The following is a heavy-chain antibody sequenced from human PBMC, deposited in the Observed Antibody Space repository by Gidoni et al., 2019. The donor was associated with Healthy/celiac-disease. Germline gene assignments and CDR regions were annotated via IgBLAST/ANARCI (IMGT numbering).Heavy chain of an antibody. CDR1: GLTFSNYA. D-gene: IGHD1-26*01. Sequence: EVQLLESGGGSVQPGGSLRLSCAVSGLTFSNYAINWVRQAPGQGLAWVSAISPAGGSPYYADSVKGRFTISRDNSKNTLFLEMNNLRAEDTAVYYCTRDGKFRTDGFDVWGPGSMVTVSS. CDR2: ISPAGGSP. J-gene: IGHJ3*01. V-gene: IGHV3-23*01. CDR3: TRDGKFRTDGFDV.